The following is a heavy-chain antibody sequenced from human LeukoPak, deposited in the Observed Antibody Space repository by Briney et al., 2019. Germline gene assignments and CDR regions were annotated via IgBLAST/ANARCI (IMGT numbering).Heavy chain of an antibody. D-gene: IGHD6-19*01. V-gene: IGHV3-9*01. CDR2: ISWNSRSI. CDR3: ARDDDSSGSDY. CDR1: GFTFDNYA. Sequence: GRSLRLSCAASGFTFDNYAMHWVRQAPGKGLEWVSGISWNSRSIGYADSARGRFAMSRDNAKNSLYLQMNSLRAEDTAVYYCARDDDSSGSDYWGQGTLVTVSS. J-gene: IGHJ4*02.